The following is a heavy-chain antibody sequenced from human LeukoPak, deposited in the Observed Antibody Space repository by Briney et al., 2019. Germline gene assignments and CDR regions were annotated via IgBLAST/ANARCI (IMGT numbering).Heavy chain of an antibody. Sequence: SQTLSLTCTVSGGSISSGSYYWSWIRQPAGKGLEWIGRIYASGSTNYNTSLQSRVTISVDTSKNQFSLKLSSVTATDTAVYYCATSGPATVVTGASFDPWGQGTLVTVSS. CDR3: ATSGPATVVTGASFDP. J-gene: IGHJ5*02. V-gene: IGHV4-61*02. D-gene: IGHD4-23*01. CDR1: GGSISSGSYY. CDR2: IYASGST.